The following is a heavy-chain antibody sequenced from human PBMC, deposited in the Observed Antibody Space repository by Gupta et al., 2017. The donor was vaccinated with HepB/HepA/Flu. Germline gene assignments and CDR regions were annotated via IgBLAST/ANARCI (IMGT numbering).Heavy chain of an antibody. CDR3: AKALASGHMFYFDS. D-gene: IGHD6-19*01. CDR2: INRDAGKT. Sequence: EVQLLESGGGLLQPGGSLRLSCAASGFTFSSFDMNWVRQAPGKGLEWVSGINRDAGKTHYADFVKGRFTISRDNSRNTLSLQMTSLRVEDTAVYYCAKALASGHMFYFDSWGQGTLVTVS. J-gene: IGHJ4*02. CDR1: GFTFSSFD. V-gene: IGHV3-23*01.